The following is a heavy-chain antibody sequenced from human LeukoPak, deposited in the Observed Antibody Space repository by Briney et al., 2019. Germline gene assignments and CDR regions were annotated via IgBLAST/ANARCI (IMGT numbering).Heavy chain of an antibody. V-gene: IGHV4-39*01. CDR3: AKLSITGQPPGWG. J-gene: IGHJ4*02. D-gene: IGHD1-1*01. CDR1: GGSVTTPDFY. CDR2: LHYSRAT. Sequence: SETLSLTCTVSGGSVTTPDFYWGWIRQPPGKGLEWIGSLHYSRATYYSLSLKSRVNMSFATSENQFSLNLTSVTASDTAVYYCAKLSITGQPPGWGWGQGTLVTVHS.